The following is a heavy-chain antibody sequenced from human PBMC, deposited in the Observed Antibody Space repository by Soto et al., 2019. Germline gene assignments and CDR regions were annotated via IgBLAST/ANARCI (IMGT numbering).Heavy chain of an antibody. CDR1: GGSIISSNYY. V-gene: IGHV4-39*01. Sequence: PSETLCLTCTVSGGSIISSNYYWGWIRKPPGKGLEWIGSIYYSGSTYYNPSLKSRVTISVDTSKNQFSLKLSSVTAADTAVYYCASPKIAFYNWFDPWGQGTLVTVSS. CDR3: ASPKIAFYNWFDP. CDR2: IYYSGST. D-gene: IGHD3-3*02. J-gene: IGHJ5*02.